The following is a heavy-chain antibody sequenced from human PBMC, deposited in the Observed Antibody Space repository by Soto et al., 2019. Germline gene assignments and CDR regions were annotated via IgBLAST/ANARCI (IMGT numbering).Heavy chain of an antibody. CDR2: IYYSGST. J-gene: IGHJ6*02. Sequence: QLQLQESGPGLVKPSETLSLTCTVSGGSISSSSYYWGWIRQPPGKGLEWIGSIYYSGSTYYNPSLKSRVTISVDTSKNQFSLKLSSVTAADTAVYYCARRGYSSGWGYYYYGMDVWGQGPTVTVSS. CDR1: GGSISSSSYY. CDR3: ARRGYSSGWGYYYYGMDV. D-gene: IGHD6-19*01. V-gene: IGHV4-39*01.